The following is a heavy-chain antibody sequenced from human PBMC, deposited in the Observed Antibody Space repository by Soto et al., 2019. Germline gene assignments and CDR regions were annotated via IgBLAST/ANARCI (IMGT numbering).Heavy chain of an antibody. J-gene: IGHJ6*02. CDR3: ARELAGLTTVLYHYGMAV. CDR2: IHPSGGGS. CDR1: GYPFNTYY. V-gene: IGHV1-46*02. D-gene: IGHD4-4*01. Sequence: ASVKVSCKSSGYPFNTYYLHWVRQAPGQGLEWMGMIHPSGGGSTYAQKFLGRVTMTRDTSTSTVYMDLSSLRSEDTAVYYCARELAGLTTVLYHYGMAVWGQGTSVTVSS.